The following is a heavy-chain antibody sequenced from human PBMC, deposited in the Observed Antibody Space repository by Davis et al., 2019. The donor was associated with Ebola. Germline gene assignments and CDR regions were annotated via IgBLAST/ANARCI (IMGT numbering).Heavy chain of an antibody. V-gene: IGHV1-46*01. CDR1: GYTSISFH. J-gene: IGHJ3*01. D-gene: IGHD5/OR15-5a*01. CDR2: ITPSGDGT. Sequence: ASVKVSCKTSGYTSISFHAHWVRQAPGQGLEWMGAITPSGDGTKYAQNFRDRIAMTRDTSTSTAYLVLRGLRSEDSAVYYCAADIMSTDDAFDLWGQGTVVTVSS. CDR3: AADIMSTDDAFDL.